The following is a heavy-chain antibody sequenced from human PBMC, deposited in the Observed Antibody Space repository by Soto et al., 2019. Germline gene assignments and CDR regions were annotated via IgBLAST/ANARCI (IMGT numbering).Heavy chain of an antibody. J-gene: IGHJ4*02. CDR2: ISANGQGI. V-gene: IGHV3-23*01. CDR3: AKDRNYPRDQFHN. CDR1: GFTFNNYA. Sequence: GGSLRLSCAASGFTFNNYAMSWVRQAPGKGLEWVSAISANGQGIYYADSVKGRFIISRDSSKNTVFLHMDSLTAEDTAVYYCAKDRNYPRDQFHNWGQGTLVTAPQ. D-gene: IGHD1-7*01.